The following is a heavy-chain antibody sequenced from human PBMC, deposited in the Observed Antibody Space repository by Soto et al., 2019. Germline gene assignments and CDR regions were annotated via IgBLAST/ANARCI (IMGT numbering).Heavy chain of an antibody. CDR1: GGSISSSSYY. D-gene: IGHD3-3*01. V-gene: IGHV4-39*01. J-gene: IGHJ4*02. Sequence: QLQLQESGPGLVKPSETLSLTCTVSGGSISSSSYYWGWIRQPPGKGLEWIGSIYYSGSTYYNPSRKSRVTLSVDTSKNQFSLKLSSVTAADTAVYYCARSYYDFWSGYYPFDYWGQGTLVTVSS. CDR2: IYYSGST. CDR3: ARSYYDFWSGYYPFDY.